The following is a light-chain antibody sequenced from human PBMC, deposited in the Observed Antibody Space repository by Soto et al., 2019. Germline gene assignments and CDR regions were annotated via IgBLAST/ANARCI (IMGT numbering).Light chain of an antibody. J-gene: IGKJ5*01. CDR3: QQRNNWPPIT. CDR2: DAS. CDR1: QSVSNNY. Sequence: TVLTQSPGTLSLSPGERATLSCRASQSVSNNYLAWYQQKPGQAPRLLIYDASNRATGVPARFSGSGSGTDFTLTISSLEPEDFALYYCQQRNNWPPITFGQGTRLEIK. V-gene: IGKV3-11*01.